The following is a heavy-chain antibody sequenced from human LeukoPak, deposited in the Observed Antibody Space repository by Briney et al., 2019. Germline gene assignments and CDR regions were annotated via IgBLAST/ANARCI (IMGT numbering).Heavy chain of an antibody. J-gene: IGHJ4*02. V-gene: IGHV1-18*01. CDR3: ARERTTAFDY. D-gene: IGHD2/OR15-2a*01. CDR1: GYSFITYV. Sequence: GASVKVSCKASGYSFITYVISWVRQAPGQGLEWMGWINAYNGNTNYAQKLQGRVTMTTDTSTSTAYMELRSLRSDDTAVYYCARERTTAFDYWGQGTLVTVSS. CDR2: INAYNGNT.